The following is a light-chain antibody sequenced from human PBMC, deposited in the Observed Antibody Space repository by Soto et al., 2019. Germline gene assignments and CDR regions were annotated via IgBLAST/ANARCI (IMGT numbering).Light chain of an antibody. CDR2: LGS. V-gene: IGKV2-28*01. CDR1: QSLLHTNGHKY. J-gene: IGKJ2*01. Sequence: EIVMTQSPLSLPVTPGEPASISCRSSQSLLHTNGHKYLGWYLQKPGQSPQLLIYLGSNRAAGVPDTFSGSGSGTDFTLKVSRVEAEEVGVYYCMKTLQIPYTCGQGTRLEIK. CDR3: MKTLQIPYT.